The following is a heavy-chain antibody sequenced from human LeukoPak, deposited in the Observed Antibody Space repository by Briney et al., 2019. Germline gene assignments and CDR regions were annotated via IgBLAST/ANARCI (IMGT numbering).Heavy chain of an antibody. J-gene: IGHJ2*01. CDR2: IYYSGRT. CDR3: ASEVVVTAIPDWYFDL. D-gene: IGHD2-21*02. V-gene: IGHV4-59*01. Sequence: KPSETLSLTCTVSGGSISRYYWSWIRQPPGKRLEWMGYIYYSGRTNYNPSLKSRVTISVDASKNHCSLKLCSVTAAYTAVYYCASEVVVTAIPDWYFDLWARGTLVTVSS. CDR1: GGSISRYY.